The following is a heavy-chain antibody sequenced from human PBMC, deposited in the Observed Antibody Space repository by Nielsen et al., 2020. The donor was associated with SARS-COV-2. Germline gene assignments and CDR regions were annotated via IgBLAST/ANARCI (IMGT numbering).Heavy chain of an antibody. CDR2: INDDGRRT. D-gene: IGHD6-19*01. Sequence: GGSLRLSCAASGFTFSSYWMHWVRQAPGKGPLWVARINDDGRRTNYADSVKDRFTISRDNSKNTLYLQMNSLRGEDTGVYYCAREMYSSGWDWGQGTQVTVSS. V-gene: IGHV3-74*01. J-gene: IGHJ4*02. CDR3: AREMYSSGWD. CDR1: GFTFSSYW.